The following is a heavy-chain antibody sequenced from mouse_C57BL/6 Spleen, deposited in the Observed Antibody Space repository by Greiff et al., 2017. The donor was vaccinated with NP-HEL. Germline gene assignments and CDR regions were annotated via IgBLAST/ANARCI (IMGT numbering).Heavy chain of an antibody. D-gene: IGHD2-1*01. CDR1: GFTFSSYT. CDR3: ARPRYGNYAMDY. V-gene: IGHV5-9*01. Sequence: EVKVEESGGGLVKPGGSLKLSCAASGFTFSSYTMSWVRQTPEKRLEWVATISGGGGNTYYPDSVKGRFTISRDNAKNTLYLQMSSLRSEDTALYYCARPRYGNYAMDYWGQGTSVTVSS. J-gene: IGHJ4*01. CDR2: ISGGGGNT.